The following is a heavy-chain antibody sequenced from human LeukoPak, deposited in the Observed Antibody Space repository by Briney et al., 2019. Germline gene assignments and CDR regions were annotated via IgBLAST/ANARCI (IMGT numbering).Heavy chain of an antibody. CDR3: AKDLSGWKYYFDY. D-gene: IGHD6-19*01. CDR2: ISGSGGST. Sequence: PGGSLRLSCAASGFTFSSYAMSWVRQAPGKGLKWVSAISGSGGSTYYADSVKGRFTISRDNSKNTLYLQMNSLRAEDTAVYYCAKDLSGWKYYFDYWGQGTLVTVSS. V-gene: IGHV3-23*01. J-gene: IGHJ4*02. CDR1: GFTFSSYA.